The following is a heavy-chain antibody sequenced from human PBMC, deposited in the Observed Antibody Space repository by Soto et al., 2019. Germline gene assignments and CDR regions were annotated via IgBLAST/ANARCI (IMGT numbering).Heavy chain of an antibody. J-gene: IGHJ6*02. Sequence: GGSLRLSCVASGFNFGTYAIHWVRQAPGKGLQWVALIAYDGINTYYVDSVKGRFTISRDNAKNSLYLQMNSLRAEDTAVYYCARSEGQLVRGYYYYYGMDVWGQGTTVTVSS. V-gene: IGHV3-30-3*01. D-gene: IGHD6-6*01. CDR3: ARSEGQLVRGYYYYYGMDV. CDR1: GFNFGTYA. CDR2: IAYDGINT.